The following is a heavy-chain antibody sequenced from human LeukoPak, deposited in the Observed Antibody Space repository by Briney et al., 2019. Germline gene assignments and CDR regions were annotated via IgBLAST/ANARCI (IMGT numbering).Heavy chain of an antibody. CDR2: INHSGST. Sequence: SETLSLTCTVSGGSISSYYWSWIRQPPGKGLEWIGEINHSGSTNYNPSLKSRVTISIDTSKSQFSLKITSVPAADTAVYYCASLEVVTASQEYFDLWGRGTLVTVSS. CDR3: ASLEVVTASQEYFDL. J-gene: IGHJ2*01. CDR1: GGSISSYY. V-gene: IGHV4-34*01. D-gene: IGHD2-21*02.